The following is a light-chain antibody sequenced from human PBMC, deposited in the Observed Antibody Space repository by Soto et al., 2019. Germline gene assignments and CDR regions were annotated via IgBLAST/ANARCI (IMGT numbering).Light chain of an antibody. J-gene: IGKJ4*01. CDR2: DAS. Sequence: EIVLTQSPGTLSLSPGERATLSCRASQSVGNNYLAWYQQKPGQAPRFLIYDASSRATGIPDRVSGSRSGTDFTRTISSLESEGFEAYYCEQYGSPSLTFGGGTKVEIK. CDR3: EQYGSPSLT. CDR1: QSVGNNY. V-gene: IGKV3-20*01.